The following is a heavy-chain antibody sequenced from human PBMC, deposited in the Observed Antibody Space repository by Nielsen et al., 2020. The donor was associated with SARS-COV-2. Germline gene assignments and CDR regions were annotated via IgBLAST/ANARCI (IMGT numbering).Heavy chain of an antibody. CDR2: ISGSGGST. CDR3: AKDLVAVGRVFDY. Sequence: GESLKISCAASGFTFSSYSMNWVRQAPGKGLEWVSAISGSGGSTYYADSVKGRFTISRDNSKNTLYLQMNSLRAEDTAVYYCAKDLVAVGRVFDYWGQGTLVTVSS. D-gene: IGHD6-19*01. J-gene: IGHJ4*02. V-gene: IGHV3-23*01. CDR1: GFTFSSYS.